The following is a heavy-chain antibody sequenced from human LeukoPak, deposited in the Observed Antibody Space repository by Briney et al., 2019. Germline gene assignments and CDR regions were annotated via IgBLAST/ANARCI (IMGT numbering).Heavy chain of an antibody. CDR2: IRFDGSNK. CDR1: GSTFSSYG. D-gene: IGHD6-13*01. J-gene: IGHJ4*02. Sequence: GGSLRLSCAASGSTFSSYGTHWVRQAPGKGLEWVAFIRFDGSNKYYADSVKGRFTISRDNSMNTLYLQMNSLRAEDTAVYYCAKTYSSSWYPLYYFDYWGQGTVVTVSS. V-gene: IGHV3-30*02. CDR3: AKTYSSSWYPLYYFDY.